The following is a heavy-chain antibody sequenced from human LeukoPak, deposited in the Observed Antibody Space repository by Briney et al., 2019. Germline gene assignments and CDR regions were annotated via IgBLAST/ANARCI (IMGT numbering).Heavy chain of an antibody. CDR1: GGPISGSDYH. Sequence: LETLSLTCTVSGGPISGSDYHWAWVRQAPGKGLEWIGSINHGGSTYHNLSLKSRVTISVDTSKNQFSLRLSSVTAADTAVYYCRRLPLTYYFDQWGQGTLVTVSS. V-gene: IGHV4-39*01. J-gene: IGHJ4*02. D-gene: IGHD4/OR15-4a*01. CDR3: RRLPLTYYFDQ. CDR2: INHGGST.